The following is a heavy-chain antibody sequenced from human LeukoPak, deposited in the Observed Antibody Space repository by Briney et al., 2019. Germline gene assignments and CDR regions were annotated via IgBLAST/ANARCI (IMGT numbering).Heavy chain of an antibody. CDR2: INPNSGGT. CDR3: ARDSYDILTGFQ. V-gene: IGHV1-2*02. CDR1: GYTFTAYY. J-gene: IGHJ4*02. D-gene: IGHD3-9*01. Sequence: ASVKVSCKTSGYTFTAYYIHWVRQDPGQGREWMGWINPNSGGTNYAQKFQGRVTMTRDTSISTAYMELSRLRSDDTAVFYCARDSYDILTGFQWGQGTQVTVSS.